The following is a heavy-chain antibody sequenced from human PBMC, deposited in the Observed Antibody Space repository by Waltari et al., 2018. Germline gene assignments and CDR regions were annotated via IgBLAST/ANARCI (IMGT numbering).Heavy chain of an antibody. J-gene: IGHJ5*02. Sequence: QVQLVESGGGVVQPGMSLRLSWPASGFGLGPFGMHWVRQAPGKGLEWVALASFDGSTTYYADSVRGRFTISRDNSKNTLYLDINTLRVDDTAIYYCAKDAFGNTYLDHWGQGTLVTVSS. V-gene: IGHV3-30*18. D-gene: IGHD3-10*01. CDR1: GFGLGPFG. CDR3: AKDAFGNTYLDH. CDR2: ASFDGSTT.